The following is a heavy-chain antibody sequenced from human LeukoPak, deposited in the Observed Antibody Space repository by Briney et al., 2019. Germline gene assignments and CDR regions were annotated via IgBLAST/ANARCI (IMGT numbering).Heavy chain of an antibody. V-gene: IGHV5-51*01. J-gene: IGHJ4*02. CDR3: TRLISRGSDYNYVDD. CDR1: GYRFTNYH. D-gene: IGHD5-24*01. CDR2: IYPADSDT. Sequence: GESLKISCKGSGYRFTNYHIGWARRMPGKGLEWMGIIYPADSDTRYRPTFRGQVTISVDKSINTAYLQWSSLKASDTAMYYCTRLISRGSDYNYVDDWGQGTLITVSS.